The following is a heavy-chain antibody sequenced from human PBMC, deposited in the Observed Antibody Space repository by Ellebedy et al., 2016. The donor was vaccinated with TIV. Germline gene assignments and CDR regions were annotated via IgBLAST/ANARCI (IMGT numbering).Heavy chain of an antibody. CDR1: GFTFSSYA. Sequence: GGSLRLSXAASGFTFSSYAMHWVRQAPGKGLEWVAVISYDGSNKYYADSVKGRFTISRDNSKNTLYLQMNSLRAEDTAVYYCAKGGRNWGQGTLVTVSS. D-gene: IGHD2-15*01. CDR2: ISYDGSNK. J-gene: IGHJ4*02. CDR3: AKGGRN. V-gene: IGHV3-30-3*01.